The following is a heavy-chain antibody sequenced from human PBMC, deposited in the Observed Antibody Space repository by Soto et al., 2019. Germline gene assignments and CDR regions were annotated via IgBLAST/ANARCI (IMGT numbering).Heavy chain of an antibody. D-gene: IGHD3-10*01. V-gene: IGHV3-21*01. CDR1: GFTFSSYS. Sequence: EVQLVESGGGLVKPGGSLRLSCAASGFTFSSYSMNWVRQAPGKGLEWVSSISSSSSYIYYADSVKGRFTISRDNAKNSLYLQMNSLRAEDTAVYCSARESIYYGSGESLDFDYWGQGTLVTVSS. CDR2: ISSSSSYI. J-gene: IGHJ4*02. CDR3: ARESIYYGSGESLDFDY.